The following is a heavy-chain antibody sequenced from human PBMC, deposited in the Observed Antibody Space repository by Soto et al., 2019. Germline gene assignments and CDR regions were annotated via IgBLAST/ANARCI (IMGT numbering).Heavy chain of an antibody. CDR1: GGSISSGDYY. CDR2: IYYSGST. J-gene: IGHJ5*02. D-gene: IGHD2-2*01. Sequence: SETLSLTCTVSGGSISSGDYYWSWIRQPPGKGLEWIGYIYYSGSTYYNPSLKSRVTISVDTSKNQSSLKLSSVTAADTAVYYCARSYCSSTSCFVGWFDPWGQGTLVTVSS. CDR3: ARSYCSSTSCFVGWFDP. V-gene: IGHV4-30-4*01.